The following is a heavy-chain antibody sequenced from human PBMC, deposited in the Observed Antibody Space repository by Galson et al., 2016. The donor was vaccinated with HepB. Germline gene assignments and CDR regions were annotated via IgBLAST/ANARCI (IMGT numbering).Heavy chain of an antibody. J-gene: IGHJ5*02. CDR1: GGMFSNFG. V-gene: IGHV1-69*13. CDR2: ITPVLETT. Sequence: SVKVSCKASGGMFSNFGISWVRQAPGQGLEWMGGITPVLETTNYAQKFQGRVTITADVSTTTAYMELRSLTSDDTAVYYCAREGGQEVGSCSSTVCYARKWFDPWGQGTLVTVSS. CDR3: AREGGQEVGSCSSTVCYARKWFDP. D-gene: IGHD2-2*01.